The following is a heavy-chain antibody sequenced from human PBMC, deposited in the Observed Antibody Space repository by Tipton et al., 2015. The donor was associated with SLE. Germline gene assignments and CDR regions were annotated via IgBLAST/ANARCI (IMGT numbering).Heavy chain of an antibody. V-gene: IGHV3-30*01. CDR3: ARADCSSTSCPGDY. J-gene: IGHJ4*02. Sequence: SVKGRFTFSRDNSKNTLYLQLNSLSTDDTAVYYCARADCSSTSCPGDYWGQEALVTVSS. D-gene: IGHD2-2*01.